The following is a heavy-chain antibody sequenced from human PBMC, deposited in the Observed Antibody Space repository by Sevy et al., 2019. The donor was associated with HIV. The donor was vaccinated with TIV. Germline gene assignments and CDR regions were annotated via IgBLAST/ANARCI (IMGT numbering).Heavy chain of an antibody. D-gene: IGHD1-26*01. Sequence: GGSLRLSCATFGFNFRNSWMAWVRQPPGKGLEFLADIKQDGYETYYVDSVKGRFTISRDNPKNSLHLQMNSLRAEDTAMYFCVRGIEEGASVLDYWGQGTPVTVSS. J-gene: IGHJ4*02. CDR2: IKQDGYET. CDR1: GFNFRNSW. CDR3: VRGIEEGASVLDY. V-gene: IGHV3-7*03.